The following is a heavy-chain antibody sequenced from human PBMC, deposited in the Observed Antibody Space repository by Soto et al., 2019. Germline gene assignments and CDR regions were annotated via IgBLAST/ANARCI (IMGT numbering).Heavy chain of an antibody. CDR3: ARPLAAAGLDFDY. Sequence: QVQLVQSGAEVKKPGASVKVSCKASGYTFTSYYMHWVRQAPGQGLEWMGIINPSGGSTSYAQKFKGRVTMTRDTSTSTVCMELSSQRSEDTAVYYCARPLAAAGLDFDYWGQGTLVTVSS. J-gene: IGHJ4*02. CDR2: INPSGGST. CDR1: GYTFTSYY. V-gene: IGHV1-46*01. D-gene: IGHD6-13*01.